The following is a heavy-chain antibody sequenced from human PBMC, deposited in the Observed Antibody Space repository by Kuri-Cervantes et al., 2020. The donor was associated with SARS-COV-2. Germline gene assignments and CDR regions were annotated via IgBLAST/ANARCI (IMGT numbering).Heavy chain of an antibody. CDR1: GYTFTSYG. J-gene: IGHJ4*02. D-gene: IGHD3-10*01. Sequence: ASVKVSCKASGYTFTSYGISWVRQAPGQGLEWMGWISAYNGNTNYAQKLQGRVTMTTDTSTSTAYMELRSLRSDDTAVYYCARRYRLDLPYGFSFYFDYWGQGTLVTVSS. CDR2: ISAYNGNT. CDR3: ARRYRLDLPYGFSFYFDY. V-gene: IGHV1-18*01.